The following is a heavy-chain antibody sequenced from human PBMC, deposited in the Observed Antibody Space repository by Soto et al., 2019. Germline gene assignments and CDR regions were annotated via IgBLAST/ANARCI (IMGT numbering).Heavy chain of an antibody. CDR1: GGTFKSYG. CDR3: ARSRDISMTRVIIIPGGLDV. D-gene: IGHD3-10*01. CDR2: VIPVFGTT. J-gene: IGHJ6*02. Sequence: QVKLEQSGAEVKKPGSSVKVSCKASGGTFKSYGFIWVRQAPGQGLEWMGGVIPVFGTTHYAQKFQGRVTITADEPTSTASMELSSLRSEDTAVYYCARSRDISMTRVIIIPGGLDVWGQGTTVTVSS. V-gene: IGHV1-69*01.